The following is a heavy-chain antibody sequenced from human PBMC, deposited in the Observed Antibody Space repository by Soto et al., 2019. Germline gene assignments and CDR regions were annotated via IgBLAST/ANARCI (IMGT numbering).Heavy chain of an antibody. CDR1: GFPFSDSY. CDR2: ISSTGSTP. D-gene: IGHD6-6*01. J-gene: IGHJ5*02. V-gene: IGHV3-11*01. Sequence: PGGSLRLSCAASGFPFSDSYMAWIRQAPGKGLEVIATISSTGSTPYYADSVKGRFTISRDNAQNSLYLEMNNLRAEDTAVYYCARGQQLVANWLDPWGQGILVTVSS. CDR3: ARGQQLVANWLDP.